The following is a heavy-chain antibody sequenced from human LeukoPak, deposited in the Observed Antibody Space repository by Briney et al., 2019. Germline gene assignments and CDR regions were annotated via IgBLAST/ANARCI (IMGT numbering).Heavy chain of an antibody. CDR2: IYYSGST. CDR1: GGSISSYY. V-gene: IGHV4-59*01. CDR3: ARAGGIAVAGSYAFDI. D-gene: IGHD6-19*01. Sequence: PSETLSLTCTVSGGSISSYYWSWIRQPPGKGLEWIGYIYYSGSTNYNPSLKSRVTISVDTSKNQFSLKLSSVTAADTAVYYCARAGGIAVAGSYAFDIWGQGTMVTVSS. J-gene: IGHJ3*02.